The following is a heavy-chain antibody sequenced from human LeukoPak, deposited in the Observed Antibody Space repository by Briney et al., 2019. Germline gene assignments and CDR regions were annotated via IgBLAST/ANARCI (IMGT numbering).Heavy chain of an antibody. CDR3: AKTYCINGVCYFIDY. Sequence: ASVKVSCKTSGYTFTGYYIHWVRQAPGQGLEWMGWIYPKRGSTNYAQKFEGRVTMTRDTSISTAYMEVSGLTSDDTAVYCCAKTYCINGVCYFIDYWGQGTLVTVSS. CDR2: IYPKRGST. J-gene: IGHJ4*02. CDR1: GYTFTGYY. V-gene: IGHV1-2*02. D-gene: IGHD2-8*01.